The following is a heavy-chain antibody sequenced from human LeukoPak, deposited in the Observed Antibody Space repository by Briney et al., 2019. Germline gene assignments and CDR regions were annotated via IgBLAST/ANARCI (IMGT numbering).Heavy chain of an antibody. Sequence: GGSLRLSCAASGFTFSSYSMNWVRQAPGKGLECFSAISGSGGSTYYADSVKGRFTISRDNSKSTLSLHMKSLRAEDTAVYYCAKGKYIWNDSPFDSWGQGALVTVSS. J-gene: IGHJ4*02. V-gene: IGHV3-23*01. CDR3: AKGKYIWNDSPFDS. D-gene: IGHD1-1*01. CDR1: GFTFSSYS. CDR2: ISGSGGST.